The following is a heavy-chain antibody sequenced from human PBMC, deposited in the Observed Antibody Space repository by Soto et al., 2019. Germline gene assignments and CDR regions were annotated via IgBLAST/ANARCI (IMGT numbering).Heavy chain of an antibody. V-gene: IGHV4-4*02. Sequence: QVQLQESGPGLVKPSGTLSLTCAVSGGSISSSHWWTWVRQSPGKGLEYIGEISHSGTSNSNPSLKSRVTLSVDRSQNHCSLTLTSVTAADTAVYYCARVVLSISRGAFDAWGQGTPVIVSS. CDR3: ARVVLSISRGAFDA. CDR2: ISHSGTS. D-gene: IGHD3-9*01. J-gene: IGHJ3*01. CDR1: GGSISSSHW.